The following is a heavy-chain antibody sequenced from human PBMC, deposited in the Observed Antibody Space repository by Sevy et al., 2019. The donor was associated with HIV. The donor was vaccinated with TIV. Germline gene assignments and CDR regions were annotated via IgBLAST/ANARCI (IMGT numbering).Heavy chain of an antibody. Sequence: GGSLRLSCAASGFTFSSYKMIWVRQAPGKGLEWVSSISSSSTYISYADSVKGRFTISRDNAENSLFLQMNSLRAEDTAVYYCASLYNGFDYWGQGTWSPSPQ. D-gene: IGHD1-20*01. V-gene: IGHV3-21*01. CDR2: ISSSSTYI. J-gene: IGHJ4*02. CDR1: GFTFSSYK. CDR3: ASLYNGFDY.